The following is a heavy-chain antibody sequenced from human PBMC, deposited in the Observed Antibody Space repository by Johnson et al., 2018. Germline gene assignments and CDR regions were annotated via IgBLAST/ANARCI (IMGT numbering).Heavy chain of an antibody. Sequence: EVQLLESGGGLVKPGGSLRLSCAASGFTFSSYSMNWVRQAPGKGLAWVSSISSSSRSIYYADSVKGRFTISRDNAKNSLYLQMNSLRAEDTAVYYCARDNLYDYDSSAYYFGGYFQHWGQGTLVTVSS. CDR1: GFTFSSYS. CDR2: ISSSSRSI. V-gene: IGHV3-21*01. CDR3: ARDNLYDYDSSAYYFGGYFQH. D-gene: IGHD3-22*01. J-gene: IGHJ1*01.